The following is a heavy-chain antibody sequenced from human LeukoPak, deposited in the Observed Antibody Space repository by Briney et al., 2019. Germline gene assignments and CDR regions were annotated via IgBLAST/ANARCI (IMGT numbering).Heavy chain of an antibody. CDR2: ISGSGGST. Sequence: GGSLRLSCAASGSTFSSYAMSWVRQAPGKGLEWVSAISGSGGSTYYADSVKGRFTISRDNSKNTLYLQMNSLRAEDTAVYYCAKGTGYSSSWYDYWGQGTLVTVSS. CDR3: AKGTGYSSSWYDY. D-gene: IGHD6-13*01. CDR1: GSTFSSYA. V-gene: IGHV3-23*01. J-gene: IGHJ4*02.